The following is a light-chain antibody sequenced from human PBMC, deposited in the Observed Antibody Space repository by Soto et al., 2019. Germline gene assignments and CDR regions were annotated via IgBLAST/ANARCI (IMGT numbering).Light chain of an antibody. V-gene: IGLV2-14*01. J-gene: IGLJ1*01. Sequence: QSLLTQPASVSGSPGQSITISCTGTSSDVGGYNYVCWYQHHPGKAPKLIISEVSNRPSGVSDHFSGSKSGNTASLTISGLQPEDEADYYCTSFTSSTTYVFGTGTKVTVL. CDR3: TSFTSSTTYV. CDR2: EVS. CDR1: SSDVGGYNY.